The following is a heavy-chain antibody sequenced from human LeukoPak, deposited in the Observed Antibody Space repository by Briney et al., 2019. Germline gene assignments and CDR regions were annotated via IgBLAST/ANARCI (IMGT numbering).Heavy chain of an antibody. Sequence: GGSLRLSCAASGFTFSNFAMMWVRQAPGKGLEWVSSITGDYATYSADPAKGRFTTSRDNSKNIVYLHMDSLRDDDTAVYYCAKGAASGLVDWFDPWGQGTLVTVSS. CDR1: GFTFSNFA. CDR2: ITGDYAT. V-gene: IGHV3-23*01. J-gene: IGHJ5*02. CDR3: AKGAASGLVDWFDP. D-gene: IGHD3-22*01.